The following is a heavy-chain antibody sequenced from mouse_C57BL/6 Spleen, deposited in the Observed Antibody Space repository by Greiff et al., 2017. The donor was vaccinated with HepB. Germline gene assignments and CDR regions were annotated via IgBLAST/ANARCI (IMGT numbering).Heavy chain of an antibody. J-gene: IGHJ4*01. Sequence: VKLVESGPELVKPGASVKISCKASGYAFSSSWMNWVKQRPGKGLEWIGRIYPGDGDTNYNGKFKGKATLTADKSSSTAYMQLSSLTSEDSAVYFCARDGNYAMDYWGQGTSVTVSS. D-gene: IGHD2-1*01. CDR1: GYAFSSSW. CDR2: IYPGDGDT. CDR3: ARDGNYAMDY. V-gene: IGHV1-82*01.